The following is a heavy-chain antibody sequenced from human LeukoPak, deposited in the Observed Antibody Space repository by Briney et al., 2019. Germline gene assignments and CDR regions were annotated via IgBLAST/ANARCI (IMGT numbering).Heavy chain of an antibody. D-gene: IGHD2-21*02. J-gene: IGHJ6*04. CDR1: GYTFTGYY. CDR3: ARDNREVRGGDCFDV. CDR2: INPNSGGT. V-gene: IGHV1-2*02. Sequence: ASVKVSCKASGYTFTGYYMHWVRQAPGQGLEWMGWINPNSGGTNYAQKFQGRVTMTRDTSITTAYMELSRLRSDDTAVYYCARDNREVRGGDCFDVWGKGTTVTVSS.